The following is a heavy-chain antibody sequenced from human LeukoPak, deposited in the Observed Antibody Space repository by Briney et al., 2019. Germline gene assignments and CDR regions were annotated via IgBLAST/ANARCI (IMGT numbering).Heavy chain of an antibody. V-gene: IGHV1-18*01. CDR1: GYTFTSYG. Sequence: GASVKVSCKASGYTFTSYGISWVRQAPGQGLEWMGWISAYNGNTNNAQKLQGRVTMTTDTSTSTAYMELRSLRSDDTAVYYCARDLTENYYGSGSYPYYFDYWGQGTLVTVSS. CDR2: ISAYNGNT. CDR3: ARDLTENYYGSGSYPYYFDY. J-gene: IGHJ4*02. D-gene: IGHD3-10*01.